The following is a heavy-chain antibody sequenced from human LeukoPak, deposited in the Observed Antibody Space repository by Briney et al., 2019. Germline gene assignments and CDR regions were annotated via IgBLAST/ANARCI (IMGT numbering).Heavy chain of an antibody. CDR1: GFTFSSYS. Sequence: GGSLRLSCAASGFTFSSYSMNWVRQAPGKGLEWVSSISSSSSYIYYADSVKGRFTISRDNAKNSLYLQMNSLRAEDTAVYYCAKALQYYDFWSGYYKANAFDIWGQGTMVTVSS. D-gene: IGHD3-3*01. CDR3: AKALQYYDFWSGYYKANAFDI. J-gene: IGHJ3*02. CDR2: ISSSSSYI. V-gene: IGHV3-21*04.